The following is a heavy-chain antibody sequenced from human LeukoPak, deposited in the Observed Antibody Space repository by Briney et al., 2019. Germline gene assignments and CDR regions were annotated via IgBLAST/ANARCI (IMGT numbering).Heavy chain of an antibody. CDR1: GYTFTGYY. D-gene: IGHD2-15*01. J-gene: IGHJ4*02. CDR2: INPNSGGT. Sequence: ASVKVSCKASGYTFTGYYMHWVRQAPGQGLEWMGWINPNSGGTNYAQKFQGWVTMTRDTSISTAYMELSRLRSDDTAVYYCARGDLIATDGFYGYCSGGSCYSVFDYWGQGTLVTVSS. CDR3: ARGDLIATDGFYGYCSGGSCYSVFDY. V-gene: IGHV1-2*04.